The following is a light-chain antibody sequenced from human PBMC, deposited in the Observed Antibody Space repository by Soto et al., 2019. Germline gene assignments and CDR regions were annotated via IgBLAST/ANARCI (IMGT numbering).Light chain of an antibody. J-gene: IGLJ2*01. CDR1: NIGSKS. CDR3: QVWDSSSDHPV. CDR2: YDS. Sequence: SYELTQPPSVSVAPGKTARITCGGNNIGSKSVHWYQQKPGQAPVLVIYYDSDRPSGIPERFSGSNSGNTATLTISGVEAGDEADYDCQVWDSSSDHPVFGGGTKLTVL. V-gene: IGLV3-21*04.